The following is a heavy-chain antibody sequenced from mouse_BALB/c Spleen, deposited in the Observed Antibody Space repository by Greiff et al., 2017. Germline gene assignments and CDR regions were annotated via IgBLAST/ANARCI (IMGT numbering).Heavy chain of an antibody. D-gene: IGHD2-10*02. Sequence: MLVESGGGLVQPGGSLKLSCAASGFTFSSYTMSWVRQTPEKRLEWVAYISNGGGSTYYPDTVKGRFTISRDNAKNTLYLQMSSLKSEDTAMYYCARQGYGNYDAMDYWGQGTSVTVSS. CDR1: GFTFSSYT. V-gene: IGHV5-12-2*01. J-gene: IGHJ4*01. CDR3: ARQGYGNYDAMDY. CDR2: ISNGGGST.